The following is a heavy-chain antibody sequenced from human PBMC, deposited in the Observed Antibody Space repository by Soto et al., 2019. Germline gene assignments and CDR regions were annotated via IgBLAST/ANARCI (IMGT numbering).Heavy chain of an antibody. CDR2: IYYSGST. Sequence: PSETLSLTCTVSGGSISSYYWSWIRQPPGKGLEWIGYIYYSGSTNYNPSLKSRVTISVDTSKNQFSLKLSSVTAADTAVYYCARDNAWFGENGYYYYYGMDVWGQGTTVTSP. V-gene: IGHV4-59*12. D-gene: IGHD3-10*01. CDR1: GGSISSYY. J-gene: IGHJ6*02. CDR3: ARDNAWFGENGYYYYYGMDV.